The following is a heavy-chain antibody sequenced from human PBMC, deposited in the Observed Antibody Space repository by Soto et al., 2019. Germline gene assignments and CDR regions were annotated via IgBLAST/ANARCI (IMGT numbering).Heavy chain of an antibody. CDR1: GYSFPSYW. V-gene: IGHV5-51*01. J-gene: IGHJ4*02. CDR2: IYPGDSDT. CDR3: AISAAALYYFAS. D-gene: IGHD6-13*01. Sequence: PGESLKISCKGSGYSFPSYWIAWVRQMPGKGLDWMGIIYPGDSDTRYSPSFQGQVTISADKSIRTAYLQWSSLKASDTAMYYCAISAAALYYFASWGQGTRVTVSS.